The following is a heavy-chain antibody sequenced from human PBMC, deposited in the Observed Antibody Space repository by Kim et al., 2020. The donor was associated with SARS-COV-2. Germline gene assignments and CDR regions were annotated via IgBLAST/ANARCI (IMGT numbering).Heavy chain of an antibody. D-gene: IGHD1-26*01. CDR3: AKDRGSYYFSLGAFDI. J-gene: IGHJ3*02. Sequence: SVKGRFTISRDNSKNTLYLQMNSLRAEDTAVYYCAKDRGSYYFSLGAFDIWGQGTMVTVSS. V-gene: IGHV3-23*01.